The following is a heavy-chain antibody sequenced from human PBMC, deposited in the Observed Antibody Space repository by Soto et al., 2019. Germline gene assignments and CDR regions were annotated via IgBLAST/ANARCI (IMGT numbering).Heavy chain of an antibody. CDR3: ARGPPEDYSGMDV. CDR2: INHSGST. V-gene: IGHV4-34*01. Sequence: SETLSLTCAVYGGSFSGYYWSWIRQPPGKGLEWIGEINHSGSTNYNPSLKSRVTISVDTSKNQFSLKLSSVTAADTAVYYCARGPPEDYSGMDVWGQGTTVTVSS. J-gene: IGHJ6*02. CDR1: GGSFSGYY.